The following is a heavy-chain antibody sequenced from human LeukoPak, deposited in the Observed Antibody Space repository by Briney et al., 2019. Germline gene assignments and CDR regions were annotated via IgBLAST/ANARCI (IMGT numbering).Heavy chain of an antibody. CDR1: GFMFSSFW. Sequence: GGSLRLPCAASGFMFSSFWMSWVRQAPGKGLEWVAHIKEDGSMQSYVDSVKGRFTISRDNAKNSVYLQMNSLRAEDTAVYYCARVVTWFDPWGQGSLVTVSS. V-gene: IGHV3-7*04. CDR3: ARVVTWFDP. CDR2: IKEDGSMQ. J-gene: IGHJ5*02.